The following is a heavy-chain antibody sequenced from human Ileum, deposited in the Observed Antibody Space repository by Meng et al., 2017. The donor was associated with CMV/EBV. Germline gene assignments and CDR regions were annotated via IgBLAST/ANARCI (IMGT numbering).Heavy chain of an antibody. Sequence: GGTFSSYAFSCVRPAPGQGLEWMGGIIPIFGTANYAQKFQGRVTITTDESTSTAYMELSSLRSEDTAVYYCARGVTMVRGVPSGFDPWGQGTLVTVSS. D-gene: IGHD3-10*01. J-gene: IGHJ5*02. CDR1: GGTFSSYA. CDR3: ARGVTMVRGVPSGFDP. CDR2: IIPIFGTA. V-gene: IGHV1-69*05.